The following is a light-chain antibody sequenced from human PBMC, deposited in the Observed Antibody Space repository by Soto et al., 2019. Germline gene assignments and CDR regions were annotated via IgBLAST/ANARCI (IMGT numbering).Light chain of an antibody. CDR3: EVRGIRPHT. J-gene: IGKJ3*01. Sequence: QGTLSLSPWDTATLSCRASQSFGSSLAWYQQKPGQAPRLLIHHAFTRAAGIPARFSGSGSGTDFSLTISSLEPEDFAVYWSEVRGIRPHTFGPGSRVDI. CDR2: HAF. V-gene: IGKV3-11*01. CDR1: QSFGSS.